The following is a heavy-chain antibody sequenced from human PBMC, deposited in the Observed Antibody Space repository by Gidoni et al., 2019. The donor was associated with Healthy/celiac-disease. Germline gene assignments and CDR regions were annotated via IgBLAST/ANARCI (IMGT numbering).Heavy chain of an antibody. D-gene: IGHD1-1*01. J-gene: IGHJ5*02. CDR2: IYYRGST. CDR1: GGSISSYY. Sequence: QVQLQESGPGRVKPAETLSRTCTVSGGSISSYYWSWIRQPPGKGLEWIGDIYYRGSTNYTPSLKRRVPISVDSSQTQFSLKLSSVTAADTAVYYCARHDQDWNDGFDPWGQGTLVTVSS. V-gene: IGHV4-59*08. CDR3: ARHDQDWNDGFDP.